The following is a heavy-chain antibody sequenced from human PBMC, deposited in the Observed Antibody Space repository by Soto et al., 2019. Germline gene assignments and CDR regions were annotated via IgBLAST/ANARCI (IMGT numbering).Heavy chain of an antibody. Sequence: PGGSLRLSCAASGFSFEDYTMHWVRQGPWKGLEWVSLISWDGGITYYSDSVKGRFISSRDNTKNSLFLEMNSLTSEDTAMYFSATDTDDIFTDQKRYFDYWGQGTLVTVSS. V-gene: IGHV3-43*01. D-gene: IGHD3-9*01. CDR3: ATDTDDIFTDQKRYFDY. J-gene: IGHJ4*02. CDR1: GFSFEDYT. CDR2: ISWDGGIT.